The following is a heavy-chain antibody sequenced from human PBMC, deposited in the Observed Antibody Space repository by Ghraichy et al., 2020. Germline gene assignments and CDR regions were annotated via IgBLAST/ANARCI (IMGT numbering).Heavy chain of an antibody. J-gene: IGHJ4*02. CDR1: GGSFSGYY. Sequence: ETLSLTCAVYGGSFSGYYWSWIRQPPGKGLEWIGEINHSGSTNYNPSLKSRVTISVDTSKNQFSLKLSSVTAADTAVYYCAGDSSSPRYWGQGTLVTVSS. V-gene: IGHV4-34*01. D-gene: IGHD6-6*01. CDR3: AGDSSSPRY. CDR2: INHSGST.